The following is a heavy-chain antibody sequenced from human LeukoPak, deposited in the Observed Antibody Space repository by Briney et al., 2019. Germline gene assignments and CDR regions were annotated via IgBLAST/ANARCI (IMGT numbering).Heavy chain of an antibody. V-gene: IGHV3-23*01. J-gene: IGHJ3*02. D-gene: IGHD3-10*01. CDR3: AKGVFTVAPGTRVLDI. CDR2: ISDSGGHT. CDR1: GFTFKDYA. Sequence: GGSPRLSCAASGFTFKDYAMSWVRQAPGKGLEWVSIISDSGGHTYYADSVKGRVTISRDNSKSTLSLQMNSLRAEDTAVYYCAKGVFTVAPGTRVLDIWGQGTMVTVSS.